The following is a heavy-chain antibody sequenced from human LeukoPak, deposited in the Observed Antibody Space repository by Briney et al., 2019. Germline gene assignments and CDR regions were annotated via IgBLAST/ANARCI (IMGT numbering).Heavy chain of an antibody. Sequence: GGSLRLSCAASGFTFSSYAMSWVRQAPGKGLECVSVIYSGGSTYYADSVKGRFTISRDNAKNTMYLQMNSLRVEDTAVYYCARGSSSSSTRVVDFWGQGTLVTVSS. CDR2: IYSGGST. J-gene: IGHJ4*02. CDR1: GFTFSSYA. D-gene: IGHD6-13*01. CDR3: ARGSSSSSTRVVDF. V-gene: IGHV3-23*03.